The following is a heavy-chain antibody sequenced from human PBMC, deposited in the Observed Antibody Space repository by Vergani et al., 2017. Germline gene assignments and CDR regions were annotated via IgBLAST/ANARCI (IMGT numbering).Heavy chain of an antibody. CDR3: ARVXRGYSGSYYGEDYYYYYGMDV. D-gene: IGHD1-26*01. CDR2: IYYSEST. J-gene: IGHJ6*02. CDR1: GGSISSYY. V-gene: IGHV4-59*01. Sequence: QVQLQESGPGLVKPSETLSLTCTVSGGSISSYYWSWIRQPPGKGLEWIGYIYYSESTNYNPSLKSRVTISVDTSKNQFSLKLSSVTAADTAVYYCARVXRGYSGSYYGEDYYYYYGMDVWGQGTTVTVSS.